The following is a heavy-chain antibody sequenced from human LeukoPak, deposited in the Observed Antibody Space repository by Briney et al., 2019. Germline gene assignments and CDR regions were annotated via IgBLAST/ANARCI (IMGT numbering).Heavy chain of an antibody. D-gene: IGHD3-16*01. V-gene: IGHV4-59*01. J-gene: IGHJ4*02. CDR1: GGSISSYY. CDR3: ARDRGGYVY. CDR2: IYYSGST. Sequence: SETLSLTCTVSGGSISSYYWSWIRQPPGKGLEWIGYIYYSGSTNYNPSLKSRVTISVDTSKNQFSLKLSSVTAADTAVYYCARDRGGYVYWGQGTLVTVSS.